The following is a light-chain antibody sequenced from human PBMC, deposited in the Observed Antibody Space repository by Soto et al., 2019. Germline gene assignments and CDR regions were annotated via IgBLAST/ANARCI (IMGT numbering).Light chain of an antibody. CDR2: DDS. J-gene: IGLJ3*02. CDR3: QVWDSRSDLQV. CDR1: NIGSKS. Sequence: SYELTQPPSVSVAPGQTARIPCGGTNIGSKSVHWYQQKPGQAPVLVVYDDSDRPSGIPERFSGSNSGNTATLTISRVEAGDEADYYCQVWDSRSDLQVFVGGTKVTVL. V-gene: IGLV3-21*02.